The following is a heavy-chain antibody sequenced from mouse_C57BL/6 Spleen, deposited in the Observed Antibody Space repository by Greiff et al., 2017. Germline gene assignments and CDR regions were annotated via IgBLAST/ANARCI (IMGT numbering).Heavy chain of an antibody. V-gene: IGHV5-9*01. CDR1: GFTFSSYT. Sequence: DVMLVESGGGLVKPGGSLKLSCAASGFTFSSYTMSWVRQTPEKRLEWVATISGGGGNTYYPDSVKGRFTISRDNAKNTLYLQMSSLRSEDTALYYCARAGDYDEGYYAMDYWGQGTSVTVSS. CDR3: ARAGDYDEGYYAMDY. J-gene: IGHJ4*01. CDR2: ISGGGGNT. D-gene: IGHD2-4*01.